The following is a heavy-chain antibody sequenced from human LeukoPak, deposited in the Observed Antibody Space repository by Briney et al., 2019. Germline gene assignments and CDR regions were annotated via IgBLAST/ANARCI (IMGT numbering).Heavy chain of an antibody. D-gene: IGHD2-15*01. V-gene: IGHV3-21*01. CDR1: GFTFSSYS. CDR3: ARVGMVAAGAFDI. Sequence: GGSLRLSCAASGFTFSSYSMNWVRPAPGKGLEWVSSISSSSSYIYYADSVKGRFTISRDNAKNSLYLQMNSLRAEDTAVYYCARVGMVAAGAFDIWGQGTMVTVSS. CDR2: ISSSSSYI. J-gene: IGHJ3*02.